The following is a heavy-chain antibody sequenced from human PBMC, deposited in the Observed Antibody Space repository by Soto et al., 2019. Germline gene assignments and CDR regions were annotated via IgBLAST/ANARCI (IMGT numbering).Heavy chain of an antibody. CDR3: ARAGHSSSSEGANWFDP. CDR2: IYYSGST. J-gene: IGHJ5*02. D-gene: IGHD6-6*01. V-gene: IGHV4-31*03. Sequence: TLPLTCTVSGGSSSSGGYFWSWIRQHPGKGLEWIGYIYYSGSTYFTPSLKSRLTISVDTSKNQFSLQLSSVTAADTAVYSCARAGHSSSSEGANWFDPWGQGTLVTVSS. CDR1: GGSSSSGGYF.